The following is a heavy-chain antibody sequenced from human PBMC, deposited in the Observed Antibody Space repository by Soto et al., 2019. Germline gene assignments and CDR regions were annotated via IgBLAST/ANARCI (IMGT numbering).Heavy chain of an antibody. Sequence: QLQLQESGPGLVKPSETLPLTCTVSGGSISSSSYYWGWIRQPPGKGLEWIGSIYYSGSTYYNPSLKSRVTISVDTSKNQFSLKLSSVTAADTAVYYCARYSSSWYRGNWFDPWGQGTLVTVSS. V-gene: IGHV4-39*01. CDR2: IYYSGST. CDR1: GGSISSSSYY. CDR3: ARYSSSWYRGNWFDP. J-gene: IGHJ5*02. D-gene: IGHD6-13*01.